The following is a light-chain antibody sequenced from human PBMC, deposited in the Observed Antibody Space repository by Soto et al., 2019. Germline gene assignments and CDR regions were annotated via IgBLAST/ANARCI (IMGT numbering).Light chain of an antibody. CDR2: EAS. CDR1: SSDVGNSNL. J-gene: IGLJ1*01. Sequence: QSALAQPASVSGSPGQSVTISCTGSSSDVGNSNLVSWFQQAPGKAPKLIIYEASNRPSGVPGRFSGSKSGNTASLTISGLQAADEADYYCSLYTSENTYVFGTGTKLTVL. V-gene: IGLV2-18*01. CDR3: SLYTSENTYV.